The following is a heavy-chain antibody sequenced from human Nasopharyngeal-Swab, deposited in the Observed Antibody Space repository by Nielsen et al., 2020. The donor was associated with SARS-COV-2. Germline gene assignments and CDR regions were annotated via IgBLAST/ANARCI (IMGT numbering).Heavy chain of an antibody. Sequence: GGSLRLSCAASGFTFDDYGMSWVRHAPGKGLGWVSGINWNGGSTGYADSVKGRFTISRDNAKNSLYLQMNSLRAEDTAVYYCARASGYDFGYYYGMDVWGQGTTVTVSS. D-gene: IGHD5-12*01. V-gene: IGHV3-20*04. CDR3: ARASGYDFGYYYGMDV. CDR1: GFTFDDYG. CDR2: INWNGGST. J-gene: IGHJ6*02.